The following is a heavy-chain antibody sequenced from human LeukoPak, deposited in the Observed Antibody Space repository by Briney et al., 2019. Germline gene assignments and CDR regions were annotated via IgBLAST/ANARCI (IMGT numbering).Heavy chain of an antibody. CDR1: GFTFSSYE. CDR2: ITSSSSYI. D-gene: IGHD6-19*01. V-gene: IGHV3-21*01. Sequence: PGGSLRLSCVVSGFTFSSYEMNWVRQAPGKGLEWVSSITSSSSYIYYADSVKGRFTISRDNAKNSLYLQMNSLRAEDTAVYYCAREMLAAVAAQSWGQGTLVTVSS. J-gene: IGHJ5*02. CDR3: AREMLAAVAAQS.